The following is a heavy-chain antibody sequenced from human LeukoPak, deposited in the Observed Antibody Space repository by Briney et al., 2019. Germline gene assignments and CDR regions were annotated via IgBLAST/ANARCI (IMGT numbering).Heavy chain of an antibody. D-gene: IGHD6-13*01. J-gene: IGHJ6*03. CDR2: IRGSGGST. Sequence: GGSLRLSCAASGFTFSSYAMSWVRQAPGKGLEWVSAIRGSGGSTYYADSVKGRFTISRDNSKNTLYLQMNGLRAEDTAVYYCAKRKAAAPHYYYYMDVWGKGTTVTVSS. CDR1: GFTFSSYA. CDR3: AKRKAAAPHYYYYMDV. V-gene: IGHV3-23*01.